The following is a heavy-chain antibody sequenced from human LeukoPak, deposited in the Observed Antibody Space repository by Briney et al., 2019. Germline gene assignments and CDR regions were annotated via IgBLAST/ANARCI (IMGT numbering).Heavy chain of an antibody. V-gene: IGHV3-9*01. CDR1: GFTFDDYA. Sequence: PGRSLRLSCAASGFTFDDYAMHWVRQAPGKGLEWVSGISWNSGSIGYADSVKGRFTISRDNAKNSLYLQMNSLRAEDTALYYCAKDIRHDYGDAGAFDIWGQGTMVTVSS. J-gene: IGHJ3*02. D-gene: IGHD4-17*01. CDR3: AKDIRHDYGDAGAFDI. CDR2: ISWNSGSI.